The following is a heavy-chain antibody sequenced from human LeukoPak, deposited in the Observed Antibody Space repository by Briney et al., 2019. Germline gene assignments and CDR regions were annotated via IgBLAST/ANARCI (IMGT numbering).Heavy chain of an antibody. D-gene: IGHD2-15*01. Sequence: GGSLRLSCAASGFTFSSYAMSWVRQAPGKGLEWVSAISGSGGSTYYADSVKGRFTISRDNSKNTLYLQMNSLRAEDTAVYYCAKVFVVVAGPFLAFDIWGQGTMVTVSS. CDR1: GFTFSSYA. CDR2: ISGSGGST. V-gene: IGHV3-23*01. CDR3: AKVFVVVAGPFLAFDI. J-gene: IGHJ3*02.